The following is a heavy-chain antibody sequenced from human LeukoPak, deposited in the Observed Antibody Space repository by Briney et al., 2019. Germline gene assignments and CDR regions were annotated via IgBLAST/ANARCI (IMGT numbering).Heavy chain of an antibody. V-gene: IGHV3-30*03. J-gene: IGHJ3*02. CDR2: ISHDGNEK. CDR3: ARDRPEDGDNFSDGAFDI. Sequence: GGSLRLSCAASGFTFSSYSVSWVRQAPGKGLEWVAVISHDGNEKYYGDSLKGRFTVSRDNSKSTLYLQMNSLRTEDTAVYYCARDRPEDGDNFSDGAFDIWGQGTMVTVSS. D-gene: IGHD5-24*01. CDR1: GFTFSSYS.